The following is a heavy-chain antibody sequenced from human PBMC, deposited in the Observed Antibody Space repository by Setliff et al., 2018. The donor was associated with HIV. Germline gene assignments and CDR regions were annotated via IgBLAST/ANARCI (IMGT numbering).Heavy chain of an antibody. D-gene: IGHD6-6*01. V-gene: IGHV4-34*01. CDR3: ARDYCSRPESSSSVHNWFDP. CDR1: GGSFNDYY. J-gene: IGHJ5*02. Sequence: KPSETLSLTCAVYGGSFNDYYWTWIRQPPGTGLEWIGEIDHSGNIKYHASLKSRVTISKDTSKNQNTLKLSSVTAADTAVYYCARDYCSRPESSSSVHNWFDPWGQGTLVTVSS. CDR2: IDHSGNI.